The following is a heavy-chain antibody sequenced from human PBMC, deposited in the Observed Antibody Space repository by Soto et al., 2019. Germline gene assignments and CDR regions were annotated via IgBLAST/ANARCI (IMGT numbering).Heavy chain of an antibody. D-gene: IGHD3-10*01. J-gene: IGHJ6*02. CDR3: AHSFSSGSYYYYYGMDV. Sequence: SGPTLVNPTQTLTLTCTFSGFSLSTSGVGVGWIRQPPGKALEWLALIYWDDDKRYSPSLTSRLTITKDTSKNQVVLTMTNRAPVDTATYYCAHSFSSGSYYYYYGMDVWGQGTTVTVSS. CDR1: GFSLSTSGVG. CDR2: IYWDDDK. V-gene: IGHV2-5*02.